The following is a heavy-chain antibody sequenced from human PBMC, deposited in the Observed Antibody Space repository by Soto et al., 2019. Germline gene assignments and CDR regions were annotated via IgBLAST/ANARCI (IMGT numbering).Heavy chain of an antibody. D-gene: IGHD4-17*01. CDR2: IWYDGSNK. CDR1: GFTFSSYG. V-gene: IGHV3-33*01. J-gene: IGHJ6*02. CDR3: ARDRQVVGDYQLYYYYGMDV. Sequence: GGSLRLSCAASGFTFSSYGMHWVRQAPGKGLEWVAVIWYDGSNKYYADSVKGRFTISRDNSKNTLYLQMNSLRAEDTAVYYCARDRQVVGDYQLYYYYGMDVWGQGTTVTVSS.